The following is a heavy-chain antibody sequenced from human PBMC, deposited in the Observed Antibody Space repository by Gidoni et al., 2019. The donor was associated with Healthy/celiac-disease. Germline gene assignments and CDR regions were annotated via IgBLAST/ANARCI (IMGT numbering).Heavy chain of an antibody. CDR1: GCSISSYY. CDR2: IYYSGGT. V-gene: IGHV4-59*01. J-gene: IGHJ6*02. CDR3: ARGHVVPAADYYYYYGMDV. Sequence: QVQLQESGPGLVKPSETLSLTCTASGCSISSYYWGWIRPPPGKGLAWIGYIYYSGGTNYNPPIKSRVTISVDTSKNQFSLKLSSVTAADTAVYYCARGHVVPAADYYYYYGMDVWGQGTTVTVSS. D-gene: IGHD2-2*01.